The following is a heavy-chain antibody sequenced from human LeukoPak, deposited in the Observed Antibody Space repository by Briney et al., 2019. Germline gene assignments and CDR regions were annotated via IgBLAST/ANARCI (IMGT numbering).Heavy chain of an antibody. CDR2: IKEDGSDK. J-gene: IGHJ4*02. V-gene: IGHV3-7*01. CDR3: ARDTYRFDDY. Sequence: PGGSLRLSCAASGFTFSNYWTSWVRQAPGKGLEWAAAIKEDGSDKYYVDSVKGRFTISRDNAKSSLFLQMNSLRAEDTAVYYCARDTYRFDDYWGQGTLVTVSS. CDR1: GFTFSNYW.